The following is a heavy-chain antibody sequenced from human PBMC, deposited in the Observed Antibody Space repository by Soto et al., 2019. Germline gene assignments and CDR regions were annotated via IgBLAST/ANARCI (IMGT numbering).Heavy chain of an antibody. Sequence: GGSLRLSCAASGFTFSSYSMNWVRQAPGKGLEWVSSISSSSSYIHYADSVKGRFTISRDNAKNSLYLQMNSLRAEDTAVYYCARDPSSGYYFDYWGQGTLVTVSS. D-gene: IGHD3-22*01. CDR3: ARDPSSGYYFDY. J-gene: IGHJ4*02. CDR1: GFTFSSYS. V-gene: IGHV3-21*01. CDR2: ISSSSSYI.